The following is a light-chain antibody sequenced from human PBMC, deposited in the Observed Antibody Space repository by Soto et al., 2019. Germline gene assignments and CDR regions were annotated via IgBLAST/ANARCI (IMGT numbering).Light chain of an antibody. CDR2: GNN. CDR3: QSFDSSLRSVI. J-gene: IGLJ2*01. Sequence: QLVLTQPPSVSGAPGQRVAISCTGSSSNIGAGYDAHWYQQVPGKAPKLLIYGNNNRPSGVPDRFSGSKSGTSASLAITGLQAEDEAEYYCQSFDSSLRSVIFGGGTKLTVL. V-gene: IGLV1-40*01. CDR1: SSNIGAGYD.